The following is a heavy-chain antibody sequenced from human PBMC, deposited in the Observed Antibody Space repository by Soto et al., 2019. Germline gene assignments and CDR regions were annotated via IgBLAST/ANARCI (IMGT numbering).Heavy chain of an antibody. V-gene: IGHV3-73*01. J-gene: IGHJ4*02. CDR2: IRTKTNSYAT. Sequence: GGSLRLSCVASGFTFSNYDMHWVRQATGKGLEWIGRIRTKTNSYATTYAASVTGRFTISRDDSKNTAYLQMNSLKTEDTAVYYCGTNLAVTGKDFWGQGT. D-gene: IGHD6-19*01. CDR3: GTNLAVTGKDF. CDR1: GFTFSNYD.